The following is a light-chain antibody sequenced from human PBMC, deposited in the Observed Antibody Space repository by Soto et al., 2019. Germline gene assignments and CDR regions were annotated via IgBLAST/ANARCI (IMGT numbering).Light chain of an antibody. CDR2: EVS. Sequence: QSALTQPPSASGSPGQSVTIPCTGTSSDVGGYNYVSWYQQHPGKAPKLMISEVSKRPSGVPDRFSGSKSGNTASLTVSGLQAEDEADYYCSSFAGNNNLVFGGGTKLTVL. CDR1: SSDVGGYNY. V-gene: IGLV2-8*01. J-gene: IGLJ2*01. CDR3: SSFAGNNNLV.